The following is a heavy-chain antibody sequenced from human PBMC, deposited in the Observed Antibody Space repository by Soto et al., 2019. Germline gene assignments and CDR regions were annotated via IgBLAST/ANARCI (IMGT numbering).Heavy chain of an antibody. V-gene: IGHV4-30-4*01. CDR3: ARGGTPMGWGAFDI. CDR1: GGSISSGDYY. J-gene: IGHJ3*02. CDR2: IYYSGST. D-gene: IGHD5-18*01. Sequence: SETLSLTCTVSGGSISSGDYYWAWIRQPPGKGLEWIGYIYYSGSTYYTPSLKSRVTISLDTSKNQFSLKLSSVTAADTAVYYCARGGTPMGWGAFDIWGQGTMVTVSS.